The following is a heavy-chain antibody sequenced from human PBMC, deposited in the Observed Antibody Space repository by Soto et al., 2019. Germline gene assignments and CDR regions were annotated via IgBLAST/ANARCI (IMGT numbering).Heavy chain of an antibody. Sequence: EVQLVESGGGLVQPGESLTRSCAASGFTFSSYWMHWVRQAPGKGLVWVSRIKSDGSGTYYADSVKGRLNISRDNAKNTLYLEIKNQRVEETAVYFCARGDGDRYDGNGYLGRHWGQGSMVTVSS. D-gene: IGHD3-22*01. V-gene: IGHV3-74*01. CDR3: ARGDGDRYDGNGYLGRH. J-gene: IGHJ4*02. CDR2: IKSDGSGT. CDR1: GFTFSSYW.